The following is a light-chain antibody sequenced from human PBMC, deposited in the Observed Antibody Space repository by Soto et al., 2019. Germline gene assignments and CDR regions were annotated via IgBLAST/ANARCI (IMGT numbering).Light chain of an antibody. V-gene: IGKV3-15*01. Sequence: EIVMTQSPATMSVSPGETATLSCRASQSVSSNLAWYQQKRGQAPRLLFSGASTRATGIPARFSGSGSGTQSTLTISGLQSEDFAVYYCQQYNNWPRTFGQGTKVEIK. CDR1: QSVSSN. CDR2: GAS. CDR3: QQYNNWPRT. J-gene: IGKJ1*01.